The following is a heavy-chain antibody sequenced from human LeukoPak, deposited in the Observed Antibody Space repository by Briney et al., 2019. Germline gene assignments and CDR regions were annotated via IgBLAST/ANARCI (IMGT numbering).Heavy chain of an antibody. D-gene: IGHD2-2*01. Sequence: GALRLSCATSGFTFSTYSMSWVRQAPGKGLEWVSAISGSAASTYHADSVKGRFTISRDDSKNTLYLQMNSLRAEVTALYYCAKEVPCSSTSCFSPALDYWGQGTLVTVSS. J-gene: IGHJ4*02. CDR1: GFTFSTYS. V-gene: IGHV3-23*01. CDR3: AKEVPCSSTSCFSPALDY. CDR2: ISGSAAST.